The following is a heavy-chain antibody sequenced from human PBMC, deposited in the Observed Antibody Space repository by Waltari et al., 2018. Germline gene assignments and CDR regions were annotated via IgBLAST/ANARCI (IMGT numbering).Heavy chain of an antibody. V-gene: IGHV4-61*09. Sequence: QVQLQESGPGLVKPSQTLSLTCTVSGGSISSGSSYWSWIRQPAGKGLEWIGYIYTSGSTNYNPSLKSRVTISVDTSKNQFSLKLSSVTAADTAVYYCARDLGEQQRFDYWGQGTLVTVSS. CDR1: GGSISSGSSY. CDR3: ARDLGEQQRFDY. J-gene: IGHJ4*02. D-gene: IGHD6-25*01. CDR2: IYTSGST.